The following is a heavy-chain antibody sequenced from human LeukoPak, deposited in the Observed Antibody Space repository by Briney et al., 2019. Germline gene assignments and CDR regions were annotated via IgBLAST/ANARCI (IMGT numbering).Heavy chain of an antibody. J-gene: IGHJ5*02. Sequence: AGGSLRLSCAASGFTFSSYAMSWVRQAPGKGLEWVSAISGSGGSTYYADSVKGRFTISRDNSKNTLYLQMNSLRAEDTAVYYCAKDRSTMVRGVIWFDPWGQGTLVTVSS. CDR2: ISGSGGST. V-gene: IGHV3-23*01. CDR1: GFTFSSYA. D-gene: IGHD3-10*01. CDR3: AKDRSTMVRGVIWFDP.